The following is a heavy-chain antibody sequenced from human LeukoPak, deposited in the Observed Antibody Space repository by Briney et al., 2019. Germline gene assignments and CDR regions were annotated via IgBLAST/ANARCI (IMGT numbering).Heavy chain of an antibody. CDR3: ARELYDILTGLPDAFDI. V-gene: IGHV1-8*01. Sequence: ASVKVSCKASGYTFTSYDINWVRQATGQGLEWMGWMNPNSGNTGYAQKFQGRVTMTRNTSISTAYMELSSLRSEDTAVYYCARELYDILTGLPDAFDIWGQGTMVTVSS. CDR1: GYTFTSYD. D-gene: IGHD3-9*01. J-gene: IGHJ3*02. CDR2: MNPNSGNT.